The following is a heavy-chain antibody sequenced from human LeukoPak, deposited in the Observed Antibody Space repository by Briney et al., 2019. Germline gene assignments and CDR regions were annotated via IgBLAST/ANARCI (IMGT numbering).Heavy chain of an antibody. Sequence: PGGSLRLSCAASGFTVSSNYMSWVHQAPGKGLEWVSGISGSDASTFYADSVMGRFTISRDNSMNTLYLRMNNVRAEDAAIYFCARRGSEWNSYFYPMDVWGQGTTVTVSS. V-gene: IGHV3-23*01. D-gene: IGHD3-3*01. CDR3: ARRGSEWNSYFYPMDV. CDR1: GFTVSSNY. J-gene: IGHJ6*02. CDR2: ISGSDAST.